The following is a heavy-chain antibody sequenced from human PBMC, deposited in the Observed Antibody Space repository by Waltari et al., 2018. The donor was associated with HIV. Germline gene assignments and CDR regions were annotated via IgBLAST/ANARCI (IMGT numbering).Heavy chain of an antibody. CDR1: GYTFTSYG. CDR3: ARVHYDSSGSNWFDP. Sequence: QVQLVQSGAEVKKPGASVKVSCKASGYTFTSYGISWVRQAPGQGLEWMGWIIAYNGNPNYAQKLQGRVTMTTDTSTSTAYMALRSLRFDDTAVYYCARVHYDSSGSNWFDPWGQGTLVTVSS. J-gene: IGHJ5*02. V-gene: IGHV1-18*01. D-gene: IGHD3-22*01. CDR2: IIAYNGNP.